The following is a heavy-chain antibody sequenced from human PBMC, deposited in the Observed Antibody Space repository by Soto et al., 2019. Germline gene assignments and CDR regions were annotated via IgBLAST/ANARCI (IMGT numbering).Heavy chain of an antibody. Sequence: QVQLVESGGGVFQPGRSLRLSCAASGFTFSGYVMHWVRQTPGKGLEWVAVISQDESIKVYADSVKGRFSISRDNSKNTVSLQMNSLRAEDTALYYCAREDDSSGYAGTFQHWGQDTLVSVSS. CDR3: AREDDSSGYAGTFQH. CDR1: GFTFSGYV. CDR2: ISQDESIK. J-gene: IGHJ1*01. V-gene: IGHV3-30-3*01. D-gene: IGHD3-22*01.